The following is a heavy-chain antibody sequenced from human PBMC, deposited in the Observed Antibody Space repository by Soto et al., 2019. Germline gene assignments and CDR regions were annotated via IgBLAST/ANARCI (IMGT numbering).Heavy chain of an antibody. J-gene: IGHJ6*02. V-gene: IGHV1-3*01. CDR2: INAGNGNT. D-gene: IGHD3-3*01. Sequence: ASLKVSCNASGYTFTSYAMHWVRQAPGQRLEGMGWINAGNGNTKYSQKFQGRVTITRDTSASTAYMELSSLRSEDTAVYYRARDLRAISGVYYYGMDVWGQGTTLTVFS. CDR1: GYTFTSYA. CDR3: ARDLRAISGVYYYGMDV.